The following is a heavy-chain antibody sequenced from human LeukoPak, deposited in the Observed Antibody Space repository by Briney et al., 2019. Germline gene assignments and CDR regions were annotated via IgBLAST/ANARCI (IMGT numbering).Heavy chain of an antibody. V-gene: IGHV3-30*04. CDR1: GFTFSSYA. CDR2: ISYDGSNK. J-gene: IGHJ5*02. D-gene: IGHD6-19*01. CDR3: AKDHSGWYVGWFDP. Sequence: GGSLRLSCAASGFTFSSYAMHWVRQAPGKGLEWVAVISYDGSNKYYADSVKGRFTISRDNSKNTLYLQMNSLRAEDTAVYYCAKDHSGWYVGWFDPWGQGTLVTVSS.